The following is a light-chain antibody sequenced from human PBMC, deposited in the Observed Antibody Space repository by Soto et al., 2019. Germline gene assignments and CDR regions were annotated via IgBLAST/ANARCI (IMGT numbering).Light chain of an antibody. V-gene: IGKV1-5*03. Sequence: DIQMTQSPSTLSGSVGDRVTITCRASQTISSWLAWYQQKPGKAPKLLIYKASTLKSGVPSRFSGSGSGTEFTLTISSLQPEDFATYYCQQYNSYSFGQGTKVDIK. CDR2: KAS. CDR1: QTISSW. CDR3: QQYNSYS. J-gene: IGKJ1*01.